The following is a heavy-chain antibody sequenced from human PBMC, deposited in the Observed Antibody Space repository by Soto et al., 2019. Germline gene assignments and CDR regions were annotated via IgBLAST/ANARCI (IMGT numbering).Heavy chain of an antibody. CDR1: GDTLTKLA. Sequence: ASVKVSCKVSGDTLTKLAVHWVRQAPEKGLEWMGGFDPEDDESIYAQKFEARVTMTADTSIDTAYMELRGLKSDDTAVYYCVTVFSANWPKGFDFWGQGTQVTVSS. V-gene: IGHV1-24*01. J-gene: IGHJ4*02. CDR2: FDPEDDES. CDR3: VTVFSANWPKGFDF. D-gene: IGHD1-1*01.